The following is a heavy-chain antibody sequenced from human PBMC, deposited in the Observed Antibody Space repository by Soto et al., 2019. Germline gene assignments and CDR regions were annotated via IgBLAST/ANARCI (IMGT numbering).Heavy chain of an antibody. CDR3: ARDSGVKRA. CDR1: GFTVSNNY. J-gene: IGHJ6*04. D-gene: IGHD3-10*01. Sequence: EVQLVESGGGLVQPAGSLRLSCVPSGFTVSNNYMTWVRQAPGKGLAWVSNMYSGGGTYYTVSVKRRFTISRDISTNTLYLQLDNVRGENTAVYYCARDSGVKRAWGKGSTVTVTP. CDR2: MYSGGGT. V-gene: IGHV3-66*01.